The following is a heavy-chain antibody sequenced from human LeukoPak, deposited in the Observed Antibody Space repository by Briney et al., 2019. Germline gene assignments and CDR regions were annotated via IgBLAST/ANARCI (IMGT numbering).Heavy chain of an antibody. CDR3: ARDPMVRGVMWY. J-gene: IGHJ4*02. V-gene: IGHV1-69*05. CDR2: IIPIFGTA. Sequence: AASVKVSCKASGGTFSSYAISWVRQAPGQGLEWMGRIIPIFGTANYAQKFQGRVTITTDESTSTAYMELSSLRSEDTAVYYCARDPMVRGVMWYWGQGTLVTVSS. CDR1: GGTFSSYA. D-gene: IGHD3-10*01.